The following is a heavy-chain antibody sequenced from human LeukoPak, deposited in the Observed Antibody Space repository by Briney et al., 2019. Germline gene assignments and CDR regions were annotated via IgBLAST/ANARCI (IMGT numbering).Heavy chain of an antibody. CDR3: ARGGSGSAYYFDY. V-gene: IGHV1-3*01. D-gene: IGHD3-10*01. Sequence: ASVKVSCKASGYTFTSYAMHWVRQAPGQRLEWMGWINAGNGNTKYSQKFQGRVTITRDTSASTAYMELSSLRSEHTAVYYCARGGSGSAYYFDYWGQGTLVTVSS. CDR1: GYTFTSYA. J-gene: IGHJ4*02. CDR2: INAGNGNT.